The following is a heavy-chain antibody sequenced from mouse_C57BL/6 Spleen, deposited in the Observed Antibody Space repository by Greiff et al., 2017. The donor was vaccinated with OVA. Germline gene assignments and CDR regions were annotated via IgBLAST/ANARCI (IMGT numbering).Heavy chain of an antibody. CDR2: INPSTGGT. V-gene: IGHV1-42*01. CDR3: ARLRDYGSFAY. CDR1: GYSFTGYY. Sequence: EVQLKESGPELVKPGASVKISCKASGYSFTGYYMNWVKQSPEKSLEWIGEINPSTGGTTYNQKFKAKATLTVDKSSSTAYMQLKSLTSEDSAVYYCARLRDYGSFAYWGQGTLVTVSA. J-gene: IGHJ3*01. D-gene: IGHD1-1*01.